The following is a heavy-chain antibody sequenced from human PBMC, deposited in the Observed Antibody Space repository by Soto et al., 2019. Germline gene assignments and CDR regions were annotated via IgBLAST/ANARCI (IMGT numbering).Heavy chain of an antibody. CDR3: ARASTTVTTLDY. V-gene: IGHV4-59*12. J-gene: IGHJ4*02. CDR2: IYHSGST. Sequence: PSETLSLTCTVSGGSISSYYWSWIRQPPGKGLEWIGYIYHSGSTYYNPSLKGRVTISVDRSKNQFSLKLSSVTAADTAVYYCARASTTVTTLDYWGQGTLVTVSS. D-gene: IGHD4-17*01. CDR1: GGSISSYY.